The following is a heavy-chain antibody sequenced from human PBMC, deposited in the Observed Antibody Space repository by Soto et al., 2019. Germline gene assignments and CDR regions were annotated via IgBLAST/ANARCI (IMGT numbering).Heavy chain of an antibody. J-gene: IGHJ4*02. CDR3: AKPDYDSSAYFDF. Sequence: GGSLRLSCAASGFTFSTCDMHWVRQSPGKGLEWVALMSYDGSNKDYADSVKGRFTISRDNSKDTLYLQMNSLRAEDTAVYYCAKPDYDSSAYFDFWGQGTLVTVSS. CDR2: MSYDGSNK. CDR1: GFTFSTCD. D-gene: IGHD3-22*01. V-gene: IGHV3-30*18.